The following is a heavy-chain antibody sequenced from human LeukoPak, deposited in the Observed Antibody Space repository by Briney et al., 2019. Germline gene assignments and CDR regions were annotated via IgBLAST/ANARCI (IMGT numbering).Heavy chain of an antibody. CDR3: AREGPRGNSQFDY. Sequence: GGSLRLSCAASGFTVNNNYMSWVRQAPGKGLEWVTISRDNSKNTLYLQMNSLRAEDTAVYYCAREGPRGNSQFDYWGQGTLVTVSS. V-gene: IGHV3-53*01. J-gene: IGHJ4*02. CDR1: GFTVNNNY. D-gene: IGHD2/OR15-2a*01.